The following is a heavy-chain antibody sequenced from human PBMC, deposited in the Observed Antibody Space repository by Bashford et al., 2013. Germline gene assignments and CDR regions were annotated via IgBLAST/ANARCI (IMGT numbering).Heavy chain of an antibody. CDR1: GGTFNSYA. CDR3: ARNTSDWVPDY. J-gene: IGHJ4*02. V-gene: IGHV1-69*04. CDR2: ISPKIGAT. Sequence: VKVSCKASGGTFNSYAFNWVRQAPGQGLEWLGRISPKIGATNYIQKLQGRVALSADRSTTTAYMELRGLTSDDTAVYYCARNTSDWVPDYWGQGTLVTVSS. D-gene: IGHD6-19*01.